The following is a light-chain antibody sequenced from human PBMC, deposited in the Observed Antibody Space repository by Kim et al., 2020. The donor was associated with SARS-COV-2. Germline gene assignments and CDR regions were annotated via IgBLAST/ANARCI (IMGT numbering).Light chain of an antibody. CDR3: QQYNSYPLT. V-gene: IGKV1-5*03. J-gene: IGKJ4*01. CDR1: QSISSW. Sequence: SASVGGRVTITCRASQSISSWLAWYQQKPGRAPKLLIYKASSLESGVPSRFSGSGSGTEFTLTISSLQPDDFATYYCQQYNSYPLTFGGGTKLEIK. CDR2: KAS.